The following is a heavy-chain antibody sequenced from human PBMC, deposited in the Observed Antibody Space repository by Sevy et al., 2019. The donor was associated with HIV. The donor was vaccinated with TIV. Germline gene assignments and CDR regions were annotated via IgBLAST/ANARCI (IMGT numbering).Heavy chain of an antibody. CDR3: AREGGEIAARPDQLPFDY. Sequence: GGSLRLSCAASGFTFSSYAMHWVRQAPGKGLEWVAVISYDGSNKYYADSVKGRFTISRDNSKNTLYLQMNSLRAEDTAVYYGAREGGEIAARPDQLPFDYWGQGTLVTVSS. CDR2: ISYDGSNK. D-gene: IGHD6-6*01. V-gene: IGHV3-30-3*01. J-gene: IGHJ4*02. CDR1: GFTFSSYA.